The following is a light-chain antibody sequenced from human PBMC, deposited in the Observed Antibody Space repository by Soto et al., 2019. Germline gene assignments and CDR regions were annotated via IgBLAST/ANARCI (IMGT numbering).Light chain of an antibody. Sequence: QPVLTQPPSVSGAPGQRVTISCTGSSSNIGSTYDVQWYQQLPGTAPKLLIHGNTNRPSGVPDRFSGSKSGTSASLAITGLQADDEAYYYCQSYDDSLSVHYVFGTGTKVTVL. CDR3: QSYDDSLSVHYV. V-gene: IGLV1-40*01. J-gene: IGLJ1*01. CDR1: SSNIGSTYD. CDR2: GNT.